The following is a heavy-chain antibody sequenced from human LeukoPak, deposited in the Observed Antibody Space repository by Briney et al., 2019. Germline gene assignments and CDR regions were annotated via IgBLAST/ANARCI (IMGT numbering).Heavy chain of an antibody. CDR3: ARDLEHYYGSGSYYRVLPPRWFDP. Sequence: AGGSLRLSCAASGFTFSSYGMHWVRQAPGKGLEWVAVIWYDGSNKYYADSVKGRFTISRDNSKNTLYLQMNSLRAEDTAVYYCARDLEHYYGSGSYYRVLPPRWFDPWGQGTLVTVSS. V-gene: IGHV3-33*01. D-gene: IGHD3-10*01. CDR2: IWYDGSNK. CDR1: GFTFSSYG. J-gene: IGHJ5*02.